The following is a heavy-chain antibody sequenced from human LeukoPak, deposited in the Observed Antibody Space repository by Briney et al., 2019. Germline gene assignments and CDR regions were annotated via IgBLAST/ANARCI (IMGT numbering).Heavy chain of an antibody. D-gene: IGHD5-18*01. J-gene: IGHJ4*02. CDR1: GYTFTDYY. Sequence: ASVKVSCKASGYTFTDYYVHWVRQAPGQGLEWMGWIIPNSGGTNYAQKFQGRVTMTRDTSISTAYMDLTSLTSDDTAVYYCATPFTCYGYWGQGTLVTVSS. CDR2: IIPNSGGT. V-gene: IGHV1-2*02. CDR3: ATPFTCYGY.